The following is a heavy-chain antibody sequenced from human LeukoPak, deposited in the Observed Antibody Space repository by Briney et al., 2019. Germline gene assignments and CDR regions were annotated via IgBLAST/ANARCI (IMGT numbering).Heavy chain of an antibody. V-gene: IGHV3-23*01. Sequence: GGSLRLSCVASGFTFSTYDMQWVRQAPGKGLEWVSGINRSGRTYYTDSVKGRCSISRDNSKSTLYLEMNSLRAEDTAVYYCAQGGYFAFDFWGQGTMVTVSS. CDR1: GFTFSTYD. CDR2: INRSGRT. CDR3: AQGGYFAFDF. J-gene: IGHJ3*01. D-gene: IGHD2-2*03.